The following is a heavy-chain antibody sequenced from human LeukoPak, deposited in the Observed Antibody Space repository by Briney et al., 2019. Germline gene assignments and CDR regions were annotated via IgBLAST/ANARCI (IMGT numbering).Heavy chain of an antibody. CDR1: GFTFSSYA. Sequence: GGSLRLSCAASGFTFSSYAISWVRQAPGKGLEWVSAISGSGGSTYYADSVKGRFTISRDNAKNMLYLQVNSLRAEDTAVYYCATQQEGNPAYWGQGTLVTVSS. J-gene: IGHJ4*02. CDR3: ATQQEGNPAY. CDR2: ISGSGGST. D-gene: IGHD1-14*01. V-gene: IGHV3-23*01.